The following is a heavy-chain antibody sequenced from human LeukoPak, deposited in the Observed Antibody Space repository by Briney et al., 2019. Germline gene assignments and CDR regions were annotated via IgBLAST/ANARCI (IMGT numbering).Heavy chain of an antibody. D-gene: IGHD5-12*01. V-gene: IGHV4-34*01. CDR2: INHSGST. J-gene: IGHJ4*02. Sequence: SETLSLTCAVYGGSFSGYYWSWIRQPPGKGLEWIGEINHSGSTNYNPSLKSRVTISVDTSKNQFSLKLSSVTAADTAVYYCARAVRGYSGSNYYFDYWGQGTLVTVSP. CDR1: GGSFSGYY. CDR3: ARAVRGYSGSNYYFDY.